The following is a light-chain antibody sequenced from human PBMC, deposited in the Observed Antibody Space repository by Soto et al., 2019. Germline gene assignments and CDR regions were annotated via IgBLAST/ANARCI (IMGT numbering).Light chain of an antibody. V-gene: IGKV3-15*01. CDR2: GAS. J-gene: IGKJ1*01. Sequence: EIVMTQSPATLSVSPGERATLSCRASQSVSSNLAWYQQKPGQAPRLLIYGASTRATGIPARFSGSGSGTEFTLTISSVQSEDFAVYYCQQYNTGAFGQGTKVEIK. CDR1: QSVSSN. CDR3: QQYNTGA.